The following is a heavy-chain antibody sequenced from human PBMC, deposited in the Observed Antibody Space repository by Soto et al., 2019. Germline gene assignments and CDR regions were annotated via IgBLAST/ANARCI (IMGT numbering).Heavy chain of an antibody. CDR3: AREGWYSSVSGWLDP. D-gene: IGHD6-25*01. CDR2: TYYRSTWSH. V-gene: IGHV6-1*01. J-gene: IGHJ5*02. CDR1: GDSVSSSTAA. Sequence: SQTLSLTCVISGDSVSSSTAAWNWIRQSPSRGLEWLGRTYYRSTWSHDYGASVRGRIIITEDTSKNQFTLQLNSASPEDTAVYYCAREGWYSSVSGWLDPWGPGTLVTSPQ.